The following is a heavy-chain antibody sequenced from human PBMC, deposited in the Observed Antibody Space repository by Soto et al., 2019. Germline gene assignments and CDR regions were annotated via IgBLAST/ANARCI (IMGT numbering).Heavy chain of an antibody. CDR1: GGSISSYY. Sequence: QVQLQESGPGLVKPSETLSLTCTVSGGSISSYYWSWIRQPPGKGLEWIGYIYYSGSTNYNPSLKSRVTISVDTSNNQLSLKLSSVTAADTAVYYCATRAADYDFWSGYYSYYCYMDVWCKGTTVTVSS. CDR3: ATRAADYDFWSGYYSYYCYMDV. D-gene: IGHD3-3*01. V-gene: IGHV4-59*08. CDR2: IYYSGST. J-gene: IGHJ6*03.